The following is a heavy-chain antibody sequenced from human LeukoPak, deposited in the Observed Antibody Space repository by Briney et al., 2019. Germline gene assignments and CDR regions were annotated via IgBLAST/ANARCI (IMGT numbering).Heavy chain of an antibody. CDR3: AKDPLGYCTSASCRYLDP. V-gene: IGHV3-30*02. Sequence: TGGSLRLSCAASGFTFSSYGMHWVRQVPGKGLEWVAFIWYDGSHTYYADSVKGRFTISRDNSKNTLYLQMNSLRAEDTAVFYCAKDPLGYCTSASCRYLDPWGQGTLVTVSS. J-gene: IGHJ5*02. CDR1: GFTFSSYG. CDR2: IWYDGSHT. D-gene: IGHD2-2*01.